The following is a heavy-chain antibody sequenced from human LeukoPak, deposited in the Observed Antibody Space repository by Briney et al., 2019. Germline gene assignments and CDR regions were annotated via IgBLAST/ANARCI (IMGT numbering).Heavy chain of an antibody. CDR3: ARRMITFGGVIVDYYYYGMDV. D-gene: IGHD3-16*02. J-gene: IGHJ6*02. CDR1: GFTVSSNY. CDR2: IYSGGST. Sequence: GGSLRLSCAASGFTVSSNYMSWVRQAPGKGLEWVSVIYSGGSTYYADSVKGRFTISRDNSKNTLYLQMNSLRAEDTAVYYCARRMITFGGVIVDYYYYGMDVWGQGTTVTVSS. V-gene: IGHV3-66*04.